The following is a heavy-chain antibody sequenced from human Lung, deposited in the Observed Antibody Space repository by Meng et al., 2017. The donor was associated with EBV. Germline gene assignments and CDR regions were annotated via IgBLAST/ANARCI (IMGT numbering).Heavy chain of an antibody. CDR2: IYYSGIT. CDR1: GASISSAYNY. D-gene: IGHD4-23*01. Sequence: QVQLQQWGAGLLKPSETLSRTCGFYGASISSAYNYWTWIRQRPGRGLEWIGYIYYSGITYYNPSLQSRLTISADTSKNQFSLMLTSLTAADTAVYYCARGADEYGGNAFDFWDQGALVTVSS. CDR3: ARGADEYGGNAFDF. V-gene: IGHV4-31*11. J-gene: IGHJ4*02.